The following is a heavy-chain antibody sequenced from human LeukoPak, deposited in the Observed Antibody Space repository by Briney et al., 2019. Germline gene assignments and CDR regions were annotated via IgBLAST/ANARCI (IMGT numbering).Heavy chain of an antibody. CDR2: IWFDGSKQ. V-gene: IGHV3-33*01. CDR3: TRDGRTYSDFWSNYYHAMDV. Sequence: PGGSLRLSCAASNFAFNTYGVHWVRQPPGKGLEWVALIWFDGSKQYYADSVKGQFIISRDNSRNTVYLHMNSLGVEDTAVYYCTRDGRTYSDFWSNYYHAMDVWGQGTTVTVSS. J-gene: IGHJ6*02. D-gene: IGHD3-3*01. CDR1: NFAFNTYG.